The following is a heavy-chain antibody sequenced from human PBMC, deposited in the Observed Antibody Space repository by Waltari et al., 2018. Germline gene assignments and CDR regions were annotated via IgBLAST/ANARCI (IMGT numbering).Heavy chain of an antibody. Sequence: QVQLVESGGGVVQPGRSLRLSCAASGFTFSSYAMHGVRQAPGKGLEWVAVISYDGSNKYYADSVKGRFTISRDNSKNTLYLQMNSLRAEDTAVYYCARAEDGYNYCHWGQGTLVTVSS. D-gene: IGHD5-12*01. CDR1: GFTFSSYA. CDR3: ARAEDGYNYCH. J-gene: IGHJ4*02. CDR2: ISYDGSNK. V-gene: IGHV3-30-3*01.